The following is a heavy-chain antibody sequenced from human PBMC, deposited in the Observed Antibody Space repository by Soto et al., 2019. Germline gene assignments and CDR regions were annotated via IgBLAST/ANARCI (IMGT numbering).Heavy chain of an antibody. Sequence: EVQLVESGVVVVQPGGSLRLSCAASGFTFDDYTMHWVRQAPGKGLEWVSLISWDGGGTYYADSVKGRFTISRDNSKNSLYLQMNSLRTVDTALYYCAKVGVGDTAIFNWGQGTLVTVSS. CDR3: AKVGVGDTAIFN. D-gene: IGHD5-18*01. CDR2: ISWDGGGT. CDR1: GFTFDDYT. J-gene: IGHJ4*02. V-gene: IGHV3-43*01.